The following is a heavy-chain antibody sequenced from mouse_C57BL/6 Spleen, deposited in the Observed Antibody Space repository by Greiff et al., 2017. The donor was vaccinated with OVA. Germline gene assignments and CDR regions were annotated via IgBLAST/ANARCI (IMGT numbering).Heavy chain of an antibody. CDR3: ARRPYYSMSWFAY. CDR1: GYTFTSYW. CDR2: IHPNSGST. D-gene: IGHD2-5*01. Sequence: QVQLQQPGAELVKPGASVKLSCKASGYTFTSYWMHWVKQRPGQGLEWIGMIHPNSGSTNSNEKFKSKATLTVDKSSSTAYMQLSSLTSEDSAVYYCARRPYYSMSWFAYWGQGTLVTVSA. J-gene: IGHJ3*01. V-gene: IGHV1-64*01.